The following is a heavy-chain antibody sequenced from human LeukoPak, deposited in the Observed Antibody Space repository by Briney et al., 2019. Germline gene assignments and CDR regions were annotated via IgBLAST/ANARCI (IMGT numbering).Heavy chain of an antibody. CDR3: ARYGTGFWSGYLLDY. CDR2: IYYSGST. V-gene: IGHV4-59*01. CDR1: GGSISSYY. Sequence: SETLSLTCTVSGGSISSYYWSWIRQPPGKGLEWIGYIYYSGSTNYNPSLKSRVTISVDTSKNQFSLKLSSVTAADTAVYYCARYGTGFWSGYLLDYWGQGTLVTVSS. J-gene: IGHJ4*02. D-gene: IGHD3-3*01.